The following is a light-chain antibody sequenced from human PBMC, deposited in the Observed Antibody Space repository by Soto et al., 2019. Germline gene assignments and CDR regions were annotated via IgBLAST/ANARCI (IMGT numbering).Light chain of an antibody. V-gene: IGLV2-23*02. CDR3: CSYAGSLWV. J-gene: IGLJ3*02. CDR1: SSDVGRHDL. Sequence: QSALTQPASVSGSPGQSITISCTGTSSDVGRHDLVAWYQHHPGKAPKLIIYEVIKRPSGVSNRVSGSKSGNTASLTIAGLQADDEADYYCCSYAGSLWVFGGGTKLTVL. CDR2: EVI.